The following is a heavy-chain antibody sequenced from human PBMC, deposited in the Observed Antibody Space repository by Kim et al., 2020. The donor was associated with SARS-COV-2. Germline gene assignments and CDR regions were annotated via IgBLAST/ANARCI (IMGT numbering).Heavy chain of an antibody. D-gene: IGHD6-13*01. V-gene: IGHV4-59*08. CDR3: ARHGLSSSSWSNFDY. CDR1: GGSISSYY. J-gene: IGHJ4*02. Sequence: SETLSLTCTVSGGSISSYYWSWIRQPPGKGLEWIGYIYYSGSTNYNPSLKSRVAISVDTSKNQFSLKLSSVTAADTAVYYCARHGLSSSSWSNFDYWGQGTLVTVSS. CDR2: IYYSGST.